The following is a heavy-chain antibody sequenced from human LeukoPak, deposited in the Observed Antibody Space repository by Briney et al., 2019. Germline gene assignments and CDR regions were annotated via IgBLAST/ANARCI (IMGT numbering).Heavy chain of an antibody. CDR1: GFTFSSYS. J-gene: IGHJ4*02. Sequence: GGSLRLSCAASGFTFSSYSMNWVRQAPGKGLEWVSSISSSSSYIYYADSVKGRFTISRDNAKNSLYLQMNSLRAEDTAVYYCAREPGYCGGDCYGEGGFGYWGQGTLVTVSS. CDR3: AREPGYCGGDCYGEGGFGY. D-gene: IGHD2-21*01. CDR2: ISSSSSYI. V-gene: IGHV3-21*01.